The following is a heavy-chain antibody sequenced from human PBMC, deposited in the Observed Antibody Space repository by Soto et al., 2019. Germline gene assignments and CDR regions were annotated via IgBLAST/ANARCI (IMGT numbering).Heavy chain of an antibody. CDR2: MNEDGTTK. J-gene: IGHJ4*02. CDR1: GFSFSSSW. CDR3: ARDAGFNRFDY. V-gene: IGHV3-7*01. Sequence: GGSLRLSCAASGFSFSSSWMSWVRQAPGKGLEWVANMNEDGTTKNYVDSLKGRFTISRDNAKNSLYLQMNSLRDEDTAVYYCARDAGFNRFDYWGQGTLVTVSS.